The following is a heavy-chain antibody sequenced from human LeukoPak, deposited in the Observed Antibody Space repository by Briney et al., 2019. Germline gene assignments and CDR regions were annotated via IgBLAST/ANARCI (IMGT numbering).Heavy chain of an antibody. CDR1: GFTFDDYA. CDR3: VRSSWYISYYYMDV. V-gene: IGHV3-23*01. J-gene: IGHJ6*03. CDR2: ISGSGGST. Sequence: PGGSLRLSCAASGFTFDDYAMHWVRQAPGKGLEWVSGISGSGGSTYYADSVKGRFTISRDNSKNTLYLQMNSLRAEDTAVYYCVRSSWYISYYYMDVWGKGTTVTVSS. D-gene: IGHD6-13*01.